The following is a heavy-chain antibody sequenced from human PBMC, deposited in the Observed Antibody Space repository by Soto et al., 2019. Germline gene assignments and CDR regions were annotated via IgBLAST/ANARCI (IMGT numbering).Heavy chain of an antibody. CDR3: AREGYCSSTSCYFFDP. J-gene: IGHJ5*02. CDR2: INPSGGST. Sequence: QVQLVQSGAEVKKPGASVKVSCKVSGYTFTSYYMHWVRQAPGQGLEWMGIINPSGGSTSYAQKFQGRVTMTRDTSTSTVYMALSSLRSEDTAVYYGAREGYCSSTSCYFFDPWGQGTLVTVSS. CDR1: GYTFTSYY. D-gene: IGHD2-2*01. V-gene: IGHV1-46*03.